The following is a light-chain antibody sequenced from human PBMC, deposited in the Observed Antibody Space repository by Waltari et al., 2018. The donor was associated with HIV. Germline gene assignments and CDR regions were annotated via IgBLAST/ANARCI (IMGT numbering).Light chain of an antibody. J-gene: IGLJ2*01. Sequence: QSALTQPPSVSGSLGQSVTISCPGTSSDVGNYNEVSWYQQSPGTAPKLIIYDVSNRPSGVPDRFSGSKSGNTASLTISGLQAEDEADYYCSSFTTSITVVFGGGTKLTVL. CDR3: SSFTTSITVV. CDR2: DVS. CDR1: SSDVGNYNE. V-gene: IGLV2-18*02.